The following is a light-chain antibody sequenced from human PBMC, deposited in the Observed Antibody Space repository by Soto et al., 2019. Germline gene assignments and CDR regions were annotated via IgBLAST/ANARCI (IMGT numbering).Light chain of an antibody. CDR2: LNSDGSH. J-gene: IGLJ2*01. CDR3: QTWGTGILV. Sequence: QLVLTQSPSASASLGASVKLTCTLSSGHSSFAIAWHQQQPEKGPRYLMRLNSDGSHNKGDGIPDRFSGSSSGAERYLTISSLQSEDEADYYCQTWGTGILVFGGRTKLTVL. V-gene: IGLV4-69*01. CDR1: SGHSSFA.